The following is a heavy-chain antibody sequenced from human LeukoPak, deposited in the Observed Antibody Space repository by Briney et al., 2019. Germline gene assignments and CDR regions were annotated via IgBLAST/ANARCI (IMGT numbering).Heavy chain of an antibody. CDR2: ISYDGSNK. D-gene: IGHD3-3*01. J-gene: IGHJ4*02. Sequence: PGGSLRLSCAASGFTFSSYGMHWVRQAPGKGLEWVAVISYDGSNKYYADSVKGRFTISRDNAKNSLYLQMNSLRAEDTAVYYCARDSAYYDFWSGYYSHFDYWGQGTLVTVSS. CDR3: ARDSAYYDFWSGYYSHFDY. V-gene: IGHV3-30*03. CDR1: GFTFSSYG.